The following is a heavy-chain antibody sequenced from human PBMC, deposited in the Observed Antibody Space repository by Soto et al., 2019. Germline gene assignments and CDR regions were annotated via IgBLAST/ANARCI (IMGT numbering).Heavy chain of an antibody. J-gene: IGHJ4*02. CDR3: ATPERAARAYGDYEFDY. D-gene: IGHD4-17*01. CDR1: GGTFSSYA. CDR2: IIPIFGTA. Sequence: ASVKVSCKASGGTFSSYAISWVRQAPGQGLEWMGGIIPIFGTANYAQKFQGRVTITADESTSTAYMELSSLRSEDTAVYYCATPERAARAYGDYEFDYWGQGTLVTVSS. V-gene: IGHV1-69*13.